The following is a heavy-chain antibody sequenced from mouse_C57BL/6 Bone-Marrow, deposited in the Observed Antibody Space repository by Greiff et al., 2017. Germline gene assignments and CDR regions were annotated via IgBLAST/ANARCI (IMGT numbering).Heavy chain of an antibody. J-gene: IGHJ1*03. CDR3: ARSTTTVIAEGYMDV. Sequence: VQLQESGAELMKPGASVKLSCKASGYTFTGYWIEWVKQRPGHGLEWIGEILPGSGSTNYNEKFKGKATFTADTSSSTAYMQLSSLTAEDSAIYYCARSTTTVIAEGYMDVWGTGTTVTVSS. CDR1: GYTFTGYW. V-gene: IGHV1-9*01. D-gene: IGHD1-1*02. CDR2: ILPGSGST.